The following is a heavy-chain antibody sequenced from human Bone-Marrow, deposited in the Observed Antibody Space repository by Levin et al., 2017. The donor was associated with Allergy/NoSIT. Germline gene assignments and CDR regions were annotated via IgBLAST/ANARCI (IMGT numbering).Heavy chain of an antibody. D-gene: IGHD2-2*02. CDR2: ISGSGGST. J-gene: IGHJ4*02. Sequence: GESLKISCAASGFTFSSYAMSWVRQAPGKGLEWVSAISGSGGSTYYADSVKGRFTISRDNSKNTLYLQMNSLRAEDTAVYYCAKGQGGTNLYYYFDYWGQGTLVTVSS. V-gene: IGHV3-23*01. CDR1: GFTFSSYA. CDR3: AKGQGGTNLYYYFDY.